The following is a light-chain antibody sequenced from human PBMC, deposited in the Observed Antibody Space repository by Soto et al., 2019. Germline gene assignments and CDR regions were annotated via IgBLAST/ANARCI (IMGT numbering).Light chain of an antibody. V-gene: IGLV1-44*01. CDR3: ASWDDSLNGWV. CDR1: SSNIGSNA. Sequence: QSVLTQPPSASGTPGQRVTISCSGSSSNIGSNAVNWYQQLPGTAPKLLIYTNNQRPSGVPDRFSGSKSGTSASLAISGLKSDHEADYYCASWDDSLNGWVFGGGTKLTVL. J-gene: IGLJ3*02. CDR2: TNN.